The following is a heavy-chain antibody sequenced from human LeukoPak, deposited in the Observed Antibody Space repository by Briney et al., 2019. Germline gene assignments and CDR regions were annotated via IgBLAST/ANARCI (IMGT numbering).Heavy chain of an antibody. D-gene: IGHD6-13*01. CDR3: ARRSSSTNWYFDL. J-gene: IGHJ2*01. CDR1: GGSISSSSYY. CDR2: IYYSGST. V-gene: IGHV4-61*05. Sequence: SETLSLTCTISGGSISSSSYYWSWIRQPPGKGLEWIGYIYYSGSTNYNPSLKSRVTISVDTSKNQFSLKLSSVTAADTAVYYCARRSSSTNWYFDLWGRGTLVTVSP.